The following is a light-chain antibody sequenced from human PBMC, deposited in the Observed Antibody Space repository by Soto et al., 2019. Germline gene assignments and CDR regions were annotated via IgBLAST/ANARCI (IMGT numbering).Light chain of an antibody. CDR1: QSDGNY. V-gene: IGKV3-11*01. CDR2: DVS. CDR3: QQRSSWPRMYT. J-gene: IGKJ2*01. Sequence: SVLTQSPATLSLSPGERATLSCRASQSDGNYIAWYQQKPGQPPRLLIYDVSNRATGVPARFSGSGSGTDFTLTISSLEPEDFGVYHCQQRSSWPRMYTFGPGTKLEI.